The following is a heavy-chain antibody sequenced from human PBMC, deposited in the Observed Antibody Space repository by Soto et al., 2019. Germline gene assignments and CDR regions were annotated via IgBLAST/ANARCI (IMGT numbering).Heavy chain of an antibody. V-gene: IGHV4-34*01. CDR1: GGSLSGYY. CDR3: ARHDSSGYYYVGYYFDY. Sequence: SETLSLTCAVYGGSLSGYYWSWIRQPPGKGLEWIGEINHSGSTNYNPSLKSRVTISVDTSKNQFSLKLSSVTAADTAVYYCARHDSSGYYYVGYYFDYWGQGTLVTVSS. D-gene: IGHD3-22*01. J-gene: IGHJ4*02. CDR2: INHSGST.